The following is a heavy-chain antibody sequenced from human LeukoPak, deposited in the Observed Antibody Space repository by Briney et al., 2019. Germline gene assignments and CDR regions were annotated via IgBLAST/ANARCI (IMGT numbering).Heavy chain of an antibody. J-gene: IGHJ2*01. Sequence: TSETLSLTCTVSGGSISSGGYSWSWIRQHPGKGLEWIGYIYYSGSTYYNPSLKSRVTISVDTSKNQFSLKLSSVTAADTAVYYCASRGSYRGYWYFDLWGRGTLVTVSS. D-gene: IGHD3-16*02. V-gene: IGHV4-31*03. CDR3: ASRGSYRGYWYFDL. CDR2: IYYSGST. CDR1: GGSISSGGYS.